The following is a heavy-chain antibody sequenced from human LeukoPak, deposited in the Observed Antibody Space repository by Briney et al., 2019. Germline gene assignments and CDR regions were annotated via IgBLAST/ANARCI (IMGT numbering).Heavy chain of an antibody. CDR1: GFTFSSYA. CDR2: ISGSGGST. J-gene: IGHJ4*02. D-gene: IGHD3-22*01. CDR3: ARLKRNGYYDSSGYYYFDY. V-gene: IGHV3-23*01. Sequence: PGGSLRLSCAASGFTFSSYAMSWVRQAPGKWLEWVSAISGSGGSTYYADSVKGRFTISRDNAKNSLYLQMNSLRAEDTAVYYCARLKRNGYYDSSGYYYFDYWGQGTLVTVSS.